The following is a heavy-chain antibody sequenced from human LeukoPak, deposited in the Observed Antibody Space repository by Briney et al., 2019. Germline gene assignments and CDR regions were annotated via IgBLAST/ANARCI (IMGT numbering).Heavy chain of an antibody. J-gene: IGHJ4*02. V-gene: IGHV4-59*01. CDR3: ARGGDGYFDY. Sequence: SETLSLTRTVSGGSISGYYWSWIRQPPGKRLEWIGYISYSGSTNYNPSLKSRVTISVDTSKNQFSLKLSSVTAADTAVYYCARGGDGYFDYWGQGTLVTVSS. CDR1: GGSISGYY. CDR2: ISYSGST. D-gene: IGHD3-16*01.